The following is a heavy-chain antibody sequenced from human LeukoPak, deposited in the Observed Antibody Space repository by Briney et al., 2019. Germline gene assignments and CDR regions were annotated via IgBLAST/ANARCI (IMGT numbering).Heavy chain of an antibody. CDR3: STTKFDN. Sequence: GGSLRLSCAASGFPLSSYSINWLRQAPGKGLEWVSYINIDSITVNYAYSVKGRFTISRDNAKNSLYLQMNSLRAEDTAVYYCSTTKFDNWGQGTLVTLPS. CDR2: INIDSITV. CDR1: GFPLSSYS. V-gene: IGHV3-48*01. J-gene: IGHJ4*02.